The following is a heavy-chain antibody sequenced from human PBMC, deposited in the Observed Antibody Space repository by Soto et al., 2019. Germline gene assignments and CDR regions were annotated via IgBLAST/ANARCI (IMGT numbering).Heavy chain of an antibody. Sequence: QEQLVESGGGVVQPGRSLRLSCAASGFIFANYGMHWVRQAPGKGLVWVALITYEGSNKYYADAVKGRFTISRDNAKNMVSLQMDSLRAEDTAVYYWAKARGANNWANYYGLDVWGQGTTVTVS. J-gene: IGHJ6*02. V-gene: IGHV3-30*18. D-gene: IGHD1-1*01. CDR2: ITYEGSNK. CDR1: GFIFANYG. CDR3: AKARGANNWANYYGLDV.